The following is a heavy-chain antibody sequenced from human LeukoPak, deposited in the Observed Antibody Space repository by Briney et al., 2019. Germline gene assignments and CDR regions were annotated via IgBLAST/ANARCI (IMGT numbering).Heavy chain of an antibody. D-gene: IGHD3-22*01. Sequence: GGSLRLSCAASGFTFSSYGMHWVRQAPGKGLEWVAFVRYDGSNKYYADSVKGRFTISRDNSKNTLYLQMNSLRAEDTAVYYCAKWSSVLHYYDSSLHFDYWGQGTLVTVSS. V-gene: IGHV3-30*02. J-gene: IGHJ4*02. CDR2: VRYDGSNK. CDR3: AKWSSVLHYYDSSLHFDY. CDR1: GFTFSSYG.